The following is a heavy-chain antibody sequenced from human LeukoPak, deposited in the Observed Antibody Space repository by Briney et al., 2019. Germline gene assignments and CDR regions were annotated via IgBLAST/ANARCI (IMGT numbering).Heavy chain of an antibody. CDR3: ARDWGVRSSDI. D-gene: IGHD3-16*01. J-gene: IGHJ3*02. Sequence: ASVRGSFKASGYTFTDYYIHWVRQAPGQGLEWMAWMNPDRGDTNNAQKFQGRVTMSRDTSISTVYMELSRLRPDDTAVYYCARDWGVRSSDIWGQGNMGTVST. V-gene: IGHV1-2*02. CDR2: MNPDRGDT. CDR1: GYTFTDYY.